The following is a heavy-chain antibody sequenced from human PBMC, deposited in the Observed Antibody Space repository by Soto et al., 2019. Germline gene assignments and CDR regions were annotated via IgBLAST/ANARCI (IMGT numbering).Heavy chain of an antibody. J-gene: IGHJ4*02. V-gene: IGHV4-4*02. CDR3: ARVYSGSYSDY. D-gene: IGHD1-26*01. CDR2: IFHSGST. Sequence: QVQLQESGPGLVKPSGTLSLTCAVSGGSIRSNNRWSWVRQPPGKGLEWIGEIFHSGSTNYNPSLKTRVTISVDKSKNQFSMKLSSVTAADTAVYYCARVYSGSYSDYWGQGTLVTVSS. CDR1: GGSIRSNNR.